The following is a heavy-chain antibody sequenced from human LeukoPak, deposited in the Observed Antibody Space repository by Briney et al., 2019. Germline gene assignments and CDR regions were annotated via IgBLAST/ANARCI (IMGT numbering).Heavy chain of an antibody. CDR1: GGSISSGSYY. V-gene: IGHV4-61*02. CDR3: ARQSGAGGTGDFDY. J-gene: IGHJ4*02. Sequence: SQTLSLTCTVSGGSISSGSYYWSWIRQPAGKGLEWIGRIYTSGSTNYNPSLKSRVTISVDTSKNQFSLKLSSVTAADTAVYYCARQSGAGGTGDFDYWGQGTLVTVSS. D-gene: IGHD7-27*01. CDR2: IYTSGST.